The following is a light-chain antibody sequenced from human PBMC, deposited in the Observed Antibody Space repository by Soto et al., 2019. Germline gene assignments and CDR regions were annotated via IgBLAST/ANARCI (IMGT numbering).Light chain of an antibody. CDR3: ETWDRNTHV. CDR2: LEGSGSY. J-gene: IGLJ1*01. CDR1: SGHSSYA. V-gene: IGLV4-60*03. Sequence: QLVLTQSYSASASLGSSVKITCTLSSGHSSYAIAWHQQQPGKAPRYLMKLEGSGSYNKGSGVPDRFSGSSSGADRYLTISNLQSEDEADYYCETWDRNTHVFATGTKVTVL.